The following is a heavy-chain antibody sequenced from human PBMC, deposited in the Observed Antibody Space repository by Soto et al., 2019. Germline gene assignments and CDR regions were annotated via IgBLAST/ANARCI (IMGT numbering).Heavy chain of an antibody. D-gene: IGHD2-2*01. CDR3: ARRDCSSTSCYAGILDY. CDR1: GFTFSSYA. Sequence: EVQLVESGGGLVQPGGSLRLSCAASGFTFSSYAMYWVRQAPGKGLEYVSAISSNGGSTYYANSGKGRFTISRDNSKNALYLQMVSLRAADMAVYYWARRDCSSTSCYAGILDYWGQGTLVTVSS. V-gene: IGHV3-64*01. CDR2: ISSNGGST. J-gene: IGHJ4*02.